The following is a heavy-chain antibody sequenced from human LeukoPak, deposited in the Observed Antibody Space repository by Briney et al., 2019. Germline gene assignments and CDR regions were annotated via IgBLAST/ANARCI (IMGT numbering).Heavy chain of an antibody. V-gene: IGHV4-4*07. CDR1: GGSISSYY. J-gene: IGHJ3*02. CDR2: IYTSGST. CDR3: AGGITIFGVVTNDAFDI. Sequence: PSETLSLTCTVSGGSISSYYWSWIRQPAGKGLEWIGRIYTSGSTNYNPSLKSRVTMSVDTSKNQFSLKLSSVTAADTAVYYCAGGITIFGVVTNDAFDIWGQGTMVTVSS. D-gene: IGHD3-3*01.